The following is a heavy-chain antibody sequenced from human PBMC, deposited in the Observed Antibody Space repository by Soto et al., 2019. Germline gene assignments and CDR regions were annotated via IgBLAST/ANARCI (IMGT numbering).Heavy chain of an antibody. J-gene: IGHJ6*03. Sequence: TSETLSLTCTVSGGSISSYYWSWIRQPPGKGLEWIGYIYYSGSTNYNPSLKSRVTISVDTSKNQFSLKLSSVTAADTAVYYCARQNLGDYIWGGYKYYYYMDVWGKGTTVTVSS. V-gene: IGHV4-59*08. CDR1: GGSISSYY. CDR3: ARQNLGDYIWGGYKYYYYMDV. CDR2: IYYSGST. D-gene: IGHD3-16*01.